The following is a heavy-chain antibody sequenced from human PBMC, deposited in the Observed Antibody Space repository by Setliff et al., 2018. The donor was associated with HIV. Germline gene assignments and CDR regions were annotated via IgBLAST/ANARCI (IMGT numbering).Heavy chain of an antibody. D-gene: IGHD3-22*01. CDR1: GYTFTSYD. Sequence: ASVKVSCKASGYTFTSYDINWVRQATGQGLEWMGWMNPNSGNRGYAQKFQGRVTISRDTSISTAYMELSGLRSEDTAVYYCARGCGGYYDSRSYLDYWGQGTLVTVSS. J-gene: IGHJ4*02. CDR3: ARGCGGYYDSRSYLDY. CDR2: MNPNSGNR. V-gene: IGHV1-8*03.